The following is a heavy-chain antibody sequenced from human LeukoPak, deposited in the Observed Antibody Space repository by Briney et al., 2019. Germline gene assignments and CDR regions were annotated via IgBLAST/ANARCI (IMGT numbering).Heavy chain of an antibody. CDR2: IYGGGDT. Sequence: PGGSLRLSCAVSGFTVSNDYMSWVRQAPGKGLEWVSVIYGGGDTYYADSVRGRFTISRDNDKNSLYLQMSSLRADDTAVYYCARGADFWSGYNDYWGQGTLVSVSS. V-gene: IGHV3-53*01. D-gene: IGHD3-3*01. CDR3: ARGADFWSGYNDY. J-gene: IGHJ4*02. CDR1: GFTVSNDY.